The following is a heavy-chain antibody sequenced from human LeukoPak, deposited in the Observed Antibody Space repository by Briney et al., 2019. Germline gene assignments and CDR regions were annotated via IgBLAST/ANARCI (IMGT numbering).Heavy chain of an antibody. CDR2: LNYDGSDT. Sequence: GGSLRLSCAASGFSFSRYWMHWVRQAPGKGLEWVARLNYDGSDTSYADSVKGRFTISRDNAKNTLYLQMNSLRAEDTAVYYCARLSYYYDSSGYYLDYWGQGTLVTVSS. CDR3: ARLSYYYDSSGYYLDY. V-gene: IGHV3-74*01. D-gene: IGHD3-22*01. J-gene: IGHJ4*02. CDR1: GFSFSRYW.